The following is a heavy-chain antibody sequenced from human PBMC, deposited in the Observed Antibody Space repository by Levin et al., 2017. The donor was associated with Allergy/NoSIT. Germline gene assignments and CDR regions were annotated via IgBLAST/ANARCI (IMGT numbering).Heavy chain of an antibody. CDR1: GFTFSSYS. Sequence: GGSLRLSCAASGFTFSSYSMNWVRQAPGKGLEWVSSISSSSSYIYYADSVKGRFTISRDNAKNSLYLQMNSLRAEDTAVYYCARVKSSSWYDYYYGMDVWGQGTTVTVSS. J-gene: IGHJ6*02. D-gene: IGHD6-13*01. V-gene: IGHV3-21*01. CDR2: ISSSSSYI. CDR3: ARVKSSSWYDYYYGMDV.